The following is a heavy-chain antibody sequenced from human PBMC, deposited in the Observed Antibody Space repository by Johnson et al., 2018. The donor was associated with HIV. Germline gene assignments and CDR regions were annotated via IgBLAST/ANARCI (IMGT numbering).Heavy chain of an antibody. J-gene: IGHJ3*02. D-gene: IGHD1-26*01. Sequence: QVQLVESGGGVVQPGRSLRLSCAASGFTFSSYGMHWVRQAPGKGLEWVAVISYDGSNKYYTDSVKGRFTISRDNSKNTLYLQMNSLRAEETAVDYCAKDGMGGNYWDAFDIWGQGTMVTVSS. CDR3: AKDGMGGNYWDAFDI. V-gene: IGHV3-30*18. CDR1: GFTFSSYG. CDR2: ISYDGSNK.